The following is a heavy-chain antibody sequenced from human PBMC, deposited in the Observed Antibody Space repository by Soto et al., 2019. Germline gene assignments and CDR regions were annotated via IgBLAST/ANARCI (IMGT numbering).Heavy chain of an antibody. CDR1: GGSISSSSYY. CDR2: IYYSGST. CDR3: ARADGPTLPLDY. J-gene: IGHJ4*02. V-gene: IGHV4-39*01. D-gene: IGHD1-26*01. Sequence: PSETLSLTCTVSGGSISSSSYYWGWIRQPPGKGLEWIGSIYYSGSTYYNPSLKSRVTISVDTSKNQFSLKLSSVTAADTAVYYCARADGPTLPLDYWGQGTLVTVSS.